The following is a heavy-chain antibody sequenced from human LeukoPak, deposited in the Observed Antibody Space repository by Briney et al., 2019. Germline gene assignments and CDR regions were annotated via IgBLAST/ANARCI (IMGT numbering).Heavy chain of an antibody. J-gene: IGHJ4*02. CDR3: ARGLNTSPGVDY. CDR2: IKEDGSAK. V-gene: IGHV3-7*01. D-gene: IGHD3-16*01. Sequence: AGGSLRLSCAASGFTFSNYWINWVRRAPGKGLEWVANIKEDGSAKYYVDSVKGRFTVSRDNAKNSVYLQMSSLRDEDTAVYYCARGLNTSPGVDYWGQGTLVTVSS. CDR1: GFTFSNYW.